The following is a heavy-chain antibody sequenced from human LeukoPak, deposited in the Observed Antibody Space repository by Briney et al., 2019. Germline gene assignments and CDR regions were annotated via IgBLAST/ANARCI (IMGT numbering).Heavy chain of an antibody. D-gene: IGHD3-10*01. CDR1: GFTFSSYA. V-gene: IGHV3-23*01. Sequence: GGSLRLSCAASGFTFSSYAMSWVRQAPGKGLEWVSAISGSGGSTYYADSVKGRFTISRDNSKNTLYLQMNSLRAEDTAVYYCAKDRISYGSGRSPLDHWGQGTLVTVSS. CDR2: ISGSGGST. CDR3: AKDRISYGSGRSPLDH. J-gene: IGHJ4*02.